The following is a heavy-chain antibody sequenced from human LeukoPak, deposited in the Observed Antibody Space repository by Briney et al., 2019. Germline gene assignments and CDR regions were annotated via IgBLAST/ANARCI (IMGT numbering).Heavy chain of an antibody. D-gene: IGHD3-16*01. CDR1: GYTFTRYY. CDR2: IKPSGGST. CDR3: AREEEGGTFDY. V-gene: IGHV1-46*01. J-gene: IGHJ4*02. Sequence: ASVKVSCKASGYTFTRYYMHWVRQAPGQGLEWMGIIKPSGGSTRYAQKFQGRVTMTWDTSTSTVYMELSSLRSEDTAVYYCAREEEGGTFDYWGQGTLVTVSS.